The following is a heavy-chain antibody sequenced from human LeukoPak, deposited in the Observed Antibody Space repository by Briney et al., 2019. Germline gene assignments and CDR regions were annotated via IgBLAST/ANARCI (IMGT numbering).Heavy chain of an antibody. V-gene: IGHV4-59*01. D-gene: IGHD6-6*01. Sequence: SETLSLTCTVSGGSISSYYWSWIRQPPGKGLEWIGYIYYSGSTNYNPSLKSRVTISVDTSKNQFSLKLSSVTAADTAVYYCARDDSSLSGGYGMDVWGQGTTVTVSS. CDR3: ARDDSSLSGGYGMDV. CDR2: IYYSGST. CDR1: GGSISSYY. J-gene: IGHJ6*02.